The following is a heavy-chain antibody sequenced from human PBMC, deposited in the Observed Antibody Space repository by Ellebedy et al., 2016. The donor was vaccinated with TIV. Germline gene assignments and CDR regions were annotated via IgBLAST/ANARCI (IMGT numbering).Heavy chain of an antibody. Sequence: SETLSLTCAVSGGSISSYYWSWIRQPPGKGLEWIGYIYYSGSTNYNPSLKSRVTISVDTSKNQFSLKLSSVTAADTAVYYCARNPRDRHFDYWGQGTLVTVSS. CDR2: IYYSGST. CDR3: ARNPRDRHFDY. CDR1: GGSISSYY. V-gene: IGHV4-59*01. D-gene: IGHD1-14*01. J-gene: IGHJ4*02.